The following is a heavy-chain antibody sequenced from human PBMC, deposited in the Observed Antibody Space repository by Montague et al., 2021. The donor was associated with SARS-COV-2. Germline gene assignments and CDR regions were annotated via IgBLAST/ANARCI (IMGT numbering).Heavy chain of an antibody. J-gene: IGHJ3*02. CDR1: GFSLSTSGMR. CDR3: ARSYYDILTNYYDAFDI. Sequence: PALVKPTQTHTLTCTLSGFSLSTSGMRASWIRQPPGKALEWLARIDWXDDKFYSTSLKTRLTISKDTSKDQVVLTMTNMDPVDTATYYCARSYYDILTNYYDAFDIWGQGTMVTVSS. D-gene: IGHD3-9*01. V-gene: IGHV2-70*04. CDR2: IDWXDDK.